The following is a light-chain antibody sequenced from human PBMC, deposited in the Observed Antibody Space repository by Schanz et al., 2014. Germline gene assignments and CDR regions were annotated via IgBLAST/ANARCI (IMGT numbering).Light chain of an antibody. J-gene: IGKJ1*01. CDR3: QQYNNWPPWT. Sequence: EIVLTQSPATLSLSPGERATLSCRASQIVSNDFAWYQQKPGQAPRLLIYNASNRATGIPARFSGSGSGTEFTLTISSLQSEDFAVYYCQQYNNWPPWTFGQGTKVEIK. CDR2: NAS. CDR1: QIVSND. V-gene: IGKV3D-15*01.